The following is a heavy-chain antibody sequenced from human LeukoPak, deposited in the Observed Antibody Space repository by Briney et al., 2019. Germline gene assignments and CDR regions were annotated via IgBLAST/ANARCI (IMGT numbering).Heavy chain of an antibody. CDR2: IKQDGSEK. V-gene: IGHV3-7*01. D-gene: IGHD3-10*01. CDR1: GFTLSSYW. CDR3: AREYYYGSGSYGY. Sequence: GGSLRLSCAASGFTLSSYWMAWVRQASGKGREWVANIKQDGSEKYFVDSVKGRFTISRDNTKNSLYLQMNSLRAEDTAVYYCAREYYYGSGSYGYWGQGTLVTVSS. J-gene: IGHJ4*02.